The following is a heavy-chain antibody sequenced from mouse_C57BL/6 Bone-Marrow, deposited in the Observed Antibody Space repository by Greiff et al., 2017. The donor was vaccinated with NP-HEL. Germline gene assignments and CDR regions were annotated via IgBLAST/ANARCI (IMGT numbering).Heavy chain of an antibody. J-gene: IGHJ4*01. V-gene: IGHV1-54*01. CDR1: GYAFTNYL. CDR3: ARYPIYYGNRDALDY. CDR2: INPGGGGT. Sequence: VQRVESGAELVRPGTSVKVSCKASGYAFTNYLIEWVKQRPGQGLEWIGVINPGGGGTNYNEKFKGKATLTADKSSSTAYMQLSSLTSEDSAVYFCARYPIYYGNRDALDYWGQGTAVTVSA. D-gene: IGHD2-1*01.